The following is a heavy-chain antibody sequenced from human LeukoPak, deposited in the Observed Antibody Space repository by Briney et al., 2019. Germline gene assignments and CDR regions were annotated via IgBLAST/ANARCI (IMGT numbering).Heavy chain of an antibody. CDR1: GGSISSGGYS. CDR3: AREAQSLLRIAARPSSEVGIDAFDI. D-gene: IGHD6-6*01. CDR2: IYYSGST. J-gene: IGHJ3*02. V-gene: IGHV4-31*03. Sequence: KPSETLSLTCTVSGGSISSGGYSWSWIRQHPGKGLEWIGYIYYSGSTYYNPSLKSRVTISVDTSKNQFSLKLSSVTAADTAVYYCAREAQSLLRIAARPSSEVGIDAFDIWGQGTMVTVSS.